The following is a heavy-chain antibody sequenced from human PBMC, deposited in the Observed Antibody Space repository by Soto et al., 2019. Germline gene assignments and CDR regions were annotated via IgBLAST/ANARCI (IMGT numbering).Heavy chain of an antibody. V-gene: IGHV1-18*01. CDR3: IITGTTDAAFDS. CDR1: GYTFTSYV. D-gene: IGHD1-7*01. J-gene: IGHJ3*02. CDR2: ISAYNGNT. Sequence: ASVKVSCKASGYTFTSYVISWVRQAPGQGLEWMGWISAYNGNTNYAQKLQGRVTMTTDTSTSTAYMELRSLRSDDTAVYYCIITGTTDAAFDSWGQGTMVTVSS.